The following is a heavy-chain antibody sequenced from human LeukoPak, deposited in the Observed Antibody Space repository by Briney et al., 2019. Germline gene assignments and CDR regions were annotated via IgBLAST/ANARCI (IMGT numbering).Heavy chain of an antibody. D-gene: IGHD3-16*01. V-gene: IGHV4-34*01. Sequence: SETLSLTCAVYGGSFSGYYWSWIRQPPGKGLEWIGEINHSGSTNYNPSLKSRVTISVDTSKNQFSLKLSSVTAADTAVYYCARGNYDYVWGGIDYWGQGTLVTASS. J-gene: IGHJ4*02. CDR3: ARGNYDYVWGGIDY. CDR1: GGSFSGYY. CDR2: INHSGST.